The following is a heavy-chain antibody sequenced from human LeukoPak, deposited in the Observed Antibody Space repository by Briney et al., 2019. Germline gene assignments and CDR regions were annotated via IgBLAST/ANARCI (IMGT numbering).Heavy chain of an antibody. J-gene: IGHJ4*02. D-gene: IGHD2-21*01. CDR1: GFNFSDSR. CDR3: LGGDWYFAS. CDR2: VNRDGTEK. Sequence: GGSLRLSCVTSGFNFSDSRMTWVRQAPGKGLQLVANVNRDGTEKHFLDSVEGRFTISRDSAEESLHLQMSSLRAQDTAVYFCLGGDWYFASCGQGTLVTAPS. V-gene: IGHV3-7*04.